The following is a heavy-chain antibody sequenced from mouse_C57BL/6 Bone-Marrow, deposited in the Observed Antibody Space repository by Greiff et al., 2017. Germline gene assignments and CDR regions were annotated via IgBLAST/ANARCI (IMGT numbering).Heavy chain of an antibody. CDR3: SRQVTTVLATKYFDV. J-gene: IGHJ1*03. V-gene: IGHV5-9*01. D-gene: IGHD1-1*01. Sequence: EVHLVESGGGLVKPGGSLKLSCAASGFTFSSYTMSWVRQTPEKRLQWVAAISGGGGYTYYPDSVKGRFTISRDNDKNILYLQMSSLRSEDTALYYCSRQVTTVLATKYFDVWGTGTTVTVSS. CDR2: ISGGGGYT. CDR1: GFTFSSYT.